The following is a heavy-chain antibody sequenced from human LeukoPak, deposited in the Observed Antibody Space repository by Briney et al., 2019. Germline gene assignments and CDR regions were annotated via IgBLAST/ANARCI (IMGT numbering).Heavy chain of an antibody. CDR2: MSYDGSHK. V-gene: IGHV3-30*04. Sequence: GGSLRLSCVASGFTFSSYTLHWVRHAPGKGLEWVAVMSYDGSHKFHADSVKGRFTIYRDNSKNTLYLQMNSLRAEDTAIYFCARDVGGYAFDYWGQGTLVTVSS. D-gene: IGHD5-12*01. CDR1: GFTFSSYT. J-gene: IGHJ4*02. CDR3: ARDVGGYAFDY.